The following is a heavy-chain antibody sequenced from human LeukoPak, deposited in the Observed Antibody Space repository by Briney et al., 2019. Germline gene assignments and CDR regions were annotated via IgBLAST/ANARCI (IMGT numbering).Heavy chain of an antibody. Sequence: SESLSLTCTVSGGSISSYYWSWIRQPPGKGLEWIGYIYYSGSTNYNPSLKSRVTISVDTSKNQFSLKLSSVTAADTAVYYCARALRAAAFDYWGQGTLVTVSS. CDR2: IYYSGST. CDR1: GGSISSYY. D-gene: IGHD6-13*01. V-gene: IGHV4-59*01. J-gene: IGHJ4*02. CDR3: ARALRAAAFDY.